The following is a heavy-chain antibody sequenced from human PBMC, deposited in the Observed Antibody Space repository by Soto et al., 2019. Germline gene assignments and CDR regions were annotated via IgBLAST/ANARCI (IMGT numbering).Heavy chain of an antibody. Sequence: GSLRLSCAASGFTFSSYSMNWVRQAPGKGLEWVSSISSSSSYIYYADSVKGRFTISRDNAKNSLYLQMNSLRAEDTAVYYCARLTPPSYYYGMDVWGQGTTVTVSS. CDR3: ARLTPPSYYYGMDV. CDR1: GFTFSSYS. V-gene: IGHV3-21*01. J-gene: IGHJ6*02. CDR2: ISSSSSYI.